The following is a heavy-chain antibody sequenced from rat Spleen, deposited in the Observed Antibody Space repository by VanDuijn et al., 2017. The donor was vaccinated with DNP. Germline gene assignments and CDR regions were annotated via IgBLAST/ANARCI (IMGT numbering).Heavy chain of an antibody. CDR1: GFTFSDCN. CDR2: IIFDGSRT. CDR3: ATQDYYDGSYPY. J-gene: IGHJ2*01. D-gene: IGHD1-12*02. V-gene: IGHV5S10*01. Sequence: EVQLVESGGGLVQPGRSLKLSCAASGFTFSDCNMAWVRQAPKKGLEWVATIIFDGSRTYYRDSVKGRFTFSRDNARSILYLQMDSLRSEDTATYYCATQDYYDGSYPYWGQGVMVTVSS.